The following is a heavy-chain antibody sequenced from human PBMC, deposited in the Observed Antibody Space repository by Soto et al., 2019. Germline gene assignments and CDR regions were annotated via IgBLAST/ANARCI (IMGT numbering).Heavy chain of an antibody. V-gene: IGHV4-59*01. CDR2: IYYSGST. Sequence: SLTCTVSGGSISSYYWSWIRQPPGKGLEWIGNIYYSGSTNYNPSLKSRVTISVDTSKNQFSLKLSSVTAADTAVYYCARGGGNRGSFLNHIDSWARGTSVTVSS. CDR1: GGSISSYY. CDR3: ARGGGNRGSFLNHIDS. J-gene: IGHJ5*01. D-gene: IGHD7-27*01.